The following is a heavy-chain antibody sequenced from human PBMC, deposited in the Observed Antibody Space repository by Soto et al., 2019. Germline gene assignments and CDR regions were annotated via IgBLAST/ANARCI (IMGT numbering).Heavy chain of an antibody. CDR1: GDTFTSYY. Sequence: GASLKVCCKSSGDTFTSYYMHWVRQAPGQGLEWMGIINPSGGSTSYAQKFQGRVTMTRDTSTSTVYMELSSLRSEDTAVYYCARDSIAAADTRKYNWFDPWGQGTLVTVSS. CDR2: INPSGGST. D-gene: IGHD6-13*01. J-gene: IGHJ5*02. V-gene: IGHV1-46*03. CDR3: ARDSIAAADTRKYNWFDP.